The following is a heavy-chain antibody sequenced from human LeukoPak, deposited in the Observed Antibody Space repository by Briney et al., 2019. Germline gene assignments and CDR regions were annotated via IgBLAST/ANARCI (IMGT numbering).Heavy chain of an antibody. Sequence: PGGSLRLSCAASGFTFRSFEMNWVRQAPGKGLEWVSYISSSGYTIYYADSVKGRFTISRDNAKNSLYLQMNSLRAEDTAVYYCARSRSGLLLFWFDPWGQGTLVTVSS. CDR2: ISSSGYTI. D-gene: IGHD2-2*01. J-gene: IGHJ5*02. CDR1: GFTFRSFE. CDR3: ARSRSGLLLFWFDP. V-gene: IGHV3-48*03.